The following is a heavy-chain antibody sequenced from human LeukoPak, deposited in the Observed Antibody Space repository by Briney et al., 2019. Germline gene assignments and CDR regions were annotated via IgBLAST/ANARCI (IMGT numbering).Heavy chain of an antibody. CDR2: INHGGST. CDR1: GGSFSSYY. V-gene: IGHV4-34*01. Sequence: SETLSLTCAVYGGSFSSYYWSWIRQPPGKGLEWIGDINHGGSTHYNPSLKSRVTISVDTSKNQFSQKMSSVTAADTALYYCASRDCSSTSCYLIYWGQGTLVTVSS. D-gene: IGHD2-2*01. J-gene: IGHJ4*02. CDR3: ASRDCSSTSCYLIY.